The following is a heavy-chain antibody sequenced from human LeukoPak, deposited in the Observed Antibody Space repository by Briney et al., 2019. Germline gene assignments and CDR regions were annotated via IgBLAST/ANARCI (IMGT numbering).Heavy chain of an antibody. V-gene: IGHV3-23*01. CDR3: AKDRGFGEYFPFFY. D-gene: IGHD3-10*01. CDR1: GFTFGNYA. CDR2: ISGSGGTT. J-gene: IGHJ4*02. Sequence: GGSLRLSCEASGFTFGNYAMSWVRQAPGEGLEWVSAISGSGGTTYYADSVKGRFTISRDNAKNSLYLQMSSLRAEDTAVYYCAKDRGFGEYFPFFYWGQGTLVTVSS.